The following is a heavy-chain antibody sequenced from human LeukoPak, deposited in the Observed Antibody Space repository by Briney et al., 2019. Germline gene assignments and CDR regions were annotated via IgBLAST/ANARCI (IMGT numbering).Heavy chain of an antibody. CDR1: GYTFTSYY. J-gene: IGHJ4*02. CDR2: INPSGGST. CDR3: AREQWELLGSFDY. V-gene: IGHV1-46*01. Sequence: ASVKVSCKASGYTFTSYYMHWVRQAPGQGLEWMGIINPSGGSTSYAQKFQGRVTMTTDTSTSTAYMELRSLRSDDTAVYYCAREQWELLGSFDYWGQGTLVTVSS. D-gene: IGHD1-26*01.